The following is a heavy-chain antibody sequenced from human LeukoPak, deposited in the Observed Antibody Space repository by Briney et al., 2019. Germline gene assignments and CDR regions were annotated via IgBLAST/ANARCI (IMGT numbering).Heavy chain of an antibody. D-gene: IGHD2-2*01. CDR2: INHSGST. J-gene: IGHJ4*02. Sequence: SETLSLTCAVCGGSFSGYYWSWIRQPPGKGLEWIGEINHSGSTNYNPSLKSRVTISVDTSKNQFSLKLSSVTAADTAVYYCASGAIVVVPAATYPPHPYFDYWGQGTLVTVSS. CDR1: GGSFSGYY. V-gene: IGHV4-34*01. CDR3: ASGAIVVVPAATYPPHPYFDY.